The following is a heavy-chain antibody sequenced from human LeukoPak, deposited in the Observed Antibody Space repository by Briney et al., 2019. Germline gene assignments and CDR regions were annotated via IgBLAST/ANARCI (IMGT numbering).Heavy chain of an antibody. CDR1: GFTFSDYG. CDR2: IKQDGSEK. CDR3: ASSRYSSY. V-gene: IGHV3-7*01. Sequence: GGSLRLSCTASGFTFSDYGMHWVRQPPGKGLEWVANIKQDGSEKYYVDSVKGRFTISRDNAKNSLYLQMNSLRAEDTAVYYCASSRYSSYWGQGTLVTVSS. J-gene: IGHJ4*02. D-gene: IGHD4-11*01.